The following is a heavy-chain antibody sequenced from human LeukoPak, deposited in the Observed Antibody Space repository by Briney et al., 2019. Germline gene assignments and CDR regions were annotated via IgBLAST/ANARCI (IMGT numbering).Heavy chain of an antibody. J-gene: IGHJ5*02. V-gene: IGHV4-38-2*02. D-gene: IGHD2-21*01. CDR1: GYSISSGYY. CDR2: IYHSGST. CDR3: ARALLGNWFDP. Sequence: SETLSLTCTVSGYSISSGYYWGWIRQPPGKGLEWIGSIYHSGSTYYNPSLKSRVTISVDTSKNQFSLKLSSVTAADTAVYYCARALLGNWFDPWGQGTLVTVSS.